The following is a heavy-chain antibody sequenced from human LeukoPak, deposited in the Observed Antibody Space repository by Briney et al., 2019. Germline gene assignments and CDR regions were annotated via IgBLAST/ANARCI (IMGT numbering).Heavy chain of an antibody. CDR1: GFTFSSYG. CDR2: IRYDGSNK. Sequence: GGSLRLSCAASGFTFSSYGMHWVRQAPGKGLEWVVFIRYDGSNKYYADSVKGRFTISRDNSKNTLYLQMNSLRAEDTAVYYCAKQFYDSSGYYYVMDYWGQGTLVTVSS. J-gene: IGHJ4*02. D-gene: IGHD3-22*01. V-gene: IGHV3-30*02. CDR3: AKQFYDSSGYYYVMDY.